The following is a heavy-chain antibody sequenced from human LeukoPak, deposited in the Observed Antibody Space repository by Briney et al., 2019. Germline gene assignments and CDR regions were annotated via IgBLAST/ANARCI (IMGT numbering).Heavy chain of an antibody. V-gene: IGHV3-23*01. D-gene: IGHD3-10*01. CDR3: AKELEMVRGVDY. CDR2: TSGGGYTT. Sequence: GGSLRLSCAASGFTFSSYAMSWVRQAPGKGLEWVSSTSGGGYTTYYADSVKGRFTMSRDNSKNTLYLQMSSLRDEDTAVYYCAKELEMVRGVDYWGQGTLVTVSS. CDR1: GFTFSSYA. J-gene: IGHJ4*02.